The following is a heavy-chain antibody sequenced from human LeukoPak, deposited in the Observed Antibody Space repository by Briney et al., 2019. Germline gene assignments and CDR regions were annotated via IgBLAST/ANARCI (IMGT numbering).Heavy chain of an antibody. Sequence: SETLSLTCTVSGGSISSYYWSWIRQPPGKGLEWIGYIYYSGSTNYNPSLKSRVTISVDTSKNQFSLKLSSVTAADTAVYYCARGTPYGDYGEYYYYYYMDVWGKGTTVTVSS. CDR2: IYYSGST. CDR1: GGSISSYY. V-gene: IGHV4-59*01. J-gene: IGHJ6*03. D-gene: IGHD4-17*01. CDR3: ARGTPYGDYGEYYYYYYMDV.